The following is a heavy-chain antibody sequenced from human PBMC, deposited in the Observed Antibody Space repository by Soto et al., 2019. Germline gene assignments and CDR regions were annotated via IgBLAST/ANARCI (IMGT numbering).Heavy chain of an antibody. D-gene: IGHD3-10*01. J-gene: IGHJ6*02. CDR2: IIPLFGTA. CDR3: ARYYREGYYGMDV. Sequence: QGQLVQSGAEVKKPGSSVKVSCKASGGTFSSYAISWVRQAPGQWLEWMGGIIPLFGTAHYDQKFQGRVTITADKSTSTSYMELSSLSTEDTAVYYCARYYREGYYGMDVWCQGTTVTVS. CDR1: GGTFSSYA. V-gene: IGHV1-69*06.